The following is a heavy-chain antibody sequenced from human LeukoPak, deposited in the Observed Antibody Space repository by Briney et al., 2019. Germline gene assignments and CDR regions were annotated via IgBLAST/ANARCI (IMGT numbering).Heavy chain of an antibody. V-gene: IGHV1-18*01. D-gene: IGHD1-26*01. CDR3: ARDQKVGATPYFGMDV. J-gene: IGHJ6*02. CDR1: GYTFSTYR. CDR2: ISTYNGDT. Sequence: ASVKVSCKASGYTFSTYRITWVRQAPGQGLEWMGWISTYNGDTNYAQKLQGRVTMTTDTSTSTAYMELRSLRSDDTAVYYCARDQKVGATPYFGMDVWGQGTTVTVSS.